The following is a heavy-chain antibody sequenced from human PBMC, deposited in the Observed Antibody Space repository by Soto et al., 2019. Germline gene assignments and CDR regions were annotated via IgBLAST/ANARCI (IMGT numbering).Heavy chain of an antibody. J-gene: IGHJ4*02. D-gene: IGHD6-19*01. CDR1: GFTFSSYG. V-gene: IGHV3-33*01. Sequence: QVQLVESGGGVVQPGRSLRLSCAASGFTFSSYGMHWVSQAPGKGLEWVAVIWYDGSNKYYADSVKGRFTISRDNSKNTLYLQMNSLRAEDTAVYYCARDRYSSGWYDLDYWGQGTLVTVSS. CDR3: ARDRYSSGWYDLDY. CDR2: IWYDGSNK.